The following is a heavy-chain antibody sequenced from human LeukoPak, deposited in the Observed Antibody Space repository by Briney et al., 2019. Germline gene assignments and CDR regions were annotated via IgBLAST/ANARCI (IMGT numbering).Heavy chain of an antibody. V-gene: IGHV1-69*05. Sequence: SVKVSCKASGYTFTSYGISWVRQAPGQGLEWMGGIIPIFGTANYAQKFQGRVTITTDESTSTAYMELSSLRSEDTAVYYCARSSGYYISHFDYWGQGTLVTVSS. CDR1: GYTFTSYG. J-gene: IGHJ4*02. CDR3: ARSSGYYISHFDY. CDR2: IIPIFGTA. D-gene: IGHD3-22*01.